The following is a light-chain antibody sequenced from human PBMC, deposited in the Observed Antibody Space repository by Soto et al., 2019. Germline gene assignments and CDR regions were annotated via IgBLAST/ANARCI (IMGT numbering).Light chain of an antibody. CDR3: VLYMGSGIWV. Sequence: QSALTQPPSASGSPGQSVTISCTGTSSDVGAYKYVSWYQQYPGKAPKLMIYEVTKRPSGVPDRFSGSKSGNTASLTVSGLQADDESDYYCVLYMGSGIWVFGGGTKLTVL. V-gene: IGLV2-8*01. J-gene: IGLJ3*02. CDR2: EVT. CDR1: SSDVGAYKY.